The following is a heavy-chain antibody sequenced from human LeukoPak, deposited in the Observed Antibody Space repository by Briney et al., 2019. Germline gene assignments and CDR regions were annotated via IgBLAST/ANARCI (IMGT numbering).Heavy chain of an antibody. CDR3: ASCHCTNGVCYGECEYFQH. CDR1: GYTFTSYG. D-gene: IGHD2-8*01. V-gene: IGHV1-18*04. Sequence: ASVKVSCKASGYTFTSYGISWVRQAPGQGLEWVAWISAYNSNKNSAEKFQGRVTMTIDTSTSTAYMELRSLRSDDTAVYYCASCHCTNGVCYGECEYFQHWGQGILVTVSS. CDR2: ISAYNSNK. J-gene: IGHJ1*01.